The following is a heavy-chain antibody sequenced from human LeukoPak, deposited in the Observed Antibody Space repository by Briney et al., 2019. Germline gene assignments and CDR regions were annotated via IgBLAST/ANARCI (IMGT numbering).Heavy chain of an antibody. V-gene: IGHV1-8*01. Sequence: ASVKVSCKASGYTFTSYDINWVRQATGQGLEWMGWMNPNSGNIGYAQKFQGRVTMTRNTSISTAYMELSSLRSEDTAVYYCARGQYGDTNFDYWGQGTLVTLSS. CDR1: GYTFTSYD. CDR2: MNPNSGNI. D-gene: IGHD4-17*01. J-gene: IGHJ4*02. CDR3: ARGQYGDTNFDY.